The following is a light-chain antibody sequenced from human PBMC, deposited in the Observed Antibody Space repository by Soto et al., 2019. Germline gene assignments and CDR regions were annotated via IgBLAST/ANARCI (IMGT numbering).Light chain of an antibody. CDR3: AAWDDSLIGILV. CDR1: NSNIGRNA. CDR2: SDN. J-gene: IGLJ3*02. Sequence: QSVLTQPPSASGTPGQRVTISCSGSNSNIGRNAVNWYQQLPRTAPRLLISSDNRRPSGVPNRFSASKSGTSASLAISGLQSDDEADYSCAAWDDSLIGILVFGGGTKLTVL. V-gene: IGLV1-44*01.